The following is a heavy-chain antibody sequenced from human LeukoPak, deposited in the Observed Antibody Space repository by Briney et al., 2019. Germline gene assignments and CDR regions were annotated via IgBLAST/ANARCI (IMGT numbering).Heavy chain of an antibody. CDR2: IYSGGST. J-gene: IGHJ5*02. CDR3: ARGDYDFWSGYPNWFDP. Sequence: GGSLRLSCAASGFTVSSNYMSWVRQAPGRGLEWVSVIYSGGSTYYADSVKGRFTISRDNSKNTLYLQMNSLRAEDTAVYYCARGDYDFWSGYPNWFDPWGQGTLVTVSS. D-gene: IGHD3-3*01. V-gene: IGHV3-66*01. CDR1: GFTVSSNY.